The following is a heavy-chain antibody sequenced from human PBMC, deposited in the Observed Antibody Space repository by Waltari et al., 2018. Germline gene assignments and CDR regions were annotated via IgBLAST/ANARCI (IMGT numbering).Heavy chain of an antibody. J-gene: IGHJ4*02. CDR2: LSWNSGSI. D-gene: IGHD5-12*01. CDR1: GFRFDDYA. Sequence: EVQLVESGGALVQPGRSLRLSCEASGFRFDDYAMHWVRQVPGKGLVGVSGLSWNSGSIAYADSVKGRFTISRDNARNSLFLQMNSLRREDTAIYYCAKDNGYSLDYWGQGTLVTVSS. V-gene: IGHV3-9*01. CDR3: AKDNGYSLDY.